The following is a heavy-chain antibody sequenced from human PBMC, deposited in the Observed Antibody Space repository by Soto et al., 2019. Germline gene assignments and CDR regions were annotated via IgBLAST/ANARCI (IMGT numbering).Heavy chain of an antibody. CDR3: ARSGSYSPYYYYGMDV. CDR2: IDPSDSYT. J-gene: IGHJ6*02. D-gene: IGHD3-10*01. CDR1: GYSFTSYW. Sequence: PGESLKISCKGSGYSFTSYWISWVRQMPGKGLEWMGRIDPSDSYTNYSPSFQGHVTISADKSISTAYLQWSSLKASDTAMYYCARSGSYSPYYYYGMDVWGQGTTVTVSS. V-gene: IGHV5-10-1*01.